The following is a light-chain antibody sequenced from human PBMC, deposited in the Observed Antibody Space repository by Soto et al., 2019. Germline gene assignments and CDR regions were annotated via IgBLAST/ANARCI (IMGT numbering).Light chain of an antibody. J-gene: IGKJ4*01. CDR2: GAS. CDR3: QQYGSSPLT. CDR1: QSVSSN. Sequence: MTQSPATLSVSPGERATLSCRASQSVSSNLAWYQQKPGQAPRLLIYGASSRATGIPDRFSGSGSGTDFTLTISRLEPEDFAVYYCQQYGSSPLTFGGGTKVDIK. V-gene: IGKV3-20*01.